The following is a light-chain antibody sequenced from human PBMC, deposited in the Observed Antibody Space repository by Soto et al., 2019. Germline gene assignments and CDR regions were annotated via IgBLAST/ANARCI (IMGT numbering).Light chain of an antibody. J-gene: IGKJ4*01. V-gene: IGKV1-33*01. CDR2: DAS. CDR1: QDISNY. CDR3: QQYDNLLPALT. Sequence: DIQMTQSPSSLSASVGDRVTITCQASQDISNYLIWYQQKPGKAPKLLIYDASNLETGVPSRFSGSGSGTDFTFTISSLQPEDIATYYCQQYDNLLPALTIGGGTKVEIK.